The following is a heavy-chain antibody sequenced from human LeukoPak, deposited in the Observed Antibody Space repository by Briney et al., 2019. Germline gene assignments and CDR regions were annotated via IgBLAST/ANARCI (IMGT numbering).Heavy chain of an antibody. CDR1: GGSISSSSYY. V-gene: IGHV4-39*07. CDR3: ARDRWFGESG. D-gene: IGHD3-10*01. Sequence: PSETLSLTCTVSGGSISSSSYYWGWIRQPPGKGLEWIGSIYYSGSTYYNPSLKSRVTISVDTSKNQFSLKLSSVTAADTAVYYCARDRWFGESGWGQGTLVTVSS. CDR2: IYYSGST. J-gene: IGHJ4*02.